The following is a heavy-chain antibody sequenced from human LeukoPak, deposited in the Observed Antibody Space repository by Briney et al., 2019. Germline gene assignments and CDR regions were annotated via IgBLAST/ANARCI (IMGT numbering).Heavy chain of an antibody. D-gene: IGHD3-10*01. Sequence: SETLSLTCAVYGGSFSGYYWSWIRQPPGKGLEWIGEINHSGSTNYNPSLKSRVTISVDTSKNQFSLKLSSVTAADTAVYYCASQYYYGSGFDYWGQGTLVTVSS. CDR3: ASQYYYGSGFDY. J-gene: IGHJ4*02. V-gene: IGHV4-34*01. CDR1: GGSFSGYY. CDR2: INHSGST.